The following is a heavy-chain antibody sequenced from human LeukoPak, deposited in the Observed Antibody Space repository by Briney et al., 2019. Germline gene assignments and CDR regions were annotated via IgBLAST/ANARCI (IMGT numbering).Heavy chain of an antibody. J-gene: IGHJ1*01. Sequence: TGTSLRLSCAASGFTFSRYGMHWVRQAPGKGLEWVALISYDGNIKYYADSVKGRFTISRDNSNNMLYLQVNSLRVEDTAVYHCASEFRMGHSGWSGYFQLWGQGTLATVSS. CDR3: ASEFRMGHSGWSGYFQL. CDR2: ISYDGNIK. V-gene: IGHV3-30*03. D-gene: IGHD6-19*01. CDR1: GFTFSRYG.